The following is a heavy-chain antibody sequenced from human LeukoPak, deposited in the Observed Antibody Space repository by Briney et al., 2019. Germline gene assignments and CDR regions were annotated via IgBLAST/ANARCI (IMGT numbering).Heavy chain of an antibody. Sequence: LSLTCPVYGGSFRGYYWSCIRHPPGKGLEWLSYIGPGGGATLFPDSDKGRFTISTDSAKTSLYLQMNPLTAEDTAVYYCASGRDILVAGPGGYFDYWGEGTLVTVSS. CDR3: ASGRDILVAGPGGYFDY. D-gene: IGHD6-19*01. CDR1: GGSFRGYY. V-gene: IGHV3-11*01. CDR2: IGPGGGAT. J-gene: IGHJ4*02.